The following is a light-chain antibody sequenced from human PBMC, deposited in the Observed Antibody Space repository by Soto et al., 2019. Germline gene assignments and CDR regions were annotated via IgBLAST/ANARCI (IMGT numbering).Light chain of an antibody. CDR3: MCYAGGNNWV. Sequence: ALTQPPSASGSPGQSVTISCTGTSSDVGGYNYVSWYQQHPGKAPKLMIYDVTKRPSGVPDRFSGSKSGNTASLTVSGLQAEDEADYYCMCYAGGNNWVFGGGTQLTVL. CDR2: DVT. J-gene: IGLJ3*02. V-gene: IGLV2-8*01. CDR1: SSDVGGYNY.